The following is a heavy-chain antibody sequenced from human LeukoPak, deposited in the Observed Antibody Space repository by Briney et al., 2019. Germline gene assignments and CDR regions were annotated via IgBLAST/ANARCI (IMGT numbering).Heavy chain of an antibody. CDR2: VGRDGSEK. CDR1: GFTLSDYW. Sequence: GGSLRLSCAASGFTLSDYWMSWVRQVPGKGLGWGANVGRDGSEKNYVDSVEGRFTISRDNAKKSLDLEMNSLRVEDTALYYCAKVGTWELQRVFENWGQGTLVTVSS. J-gene: IGHJ4*02. D-gene: IGHD1-26*01. V-gene: IGHV3-7*01. CDR3: AKVGTWELQRVFEN.